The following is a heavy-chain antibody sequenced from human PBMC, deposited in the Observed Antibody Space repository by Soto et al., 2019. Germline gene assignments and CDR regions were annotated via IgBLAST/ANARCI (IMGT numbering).Heavy chain of an antibody. Sequence: QVQLVQSGAEMKKPGASVKVSCKASGYTFTTYGISWVRQAPGQGLERMGWTSAYNGNTHYAQKLQGRVTMTTDTSTSTAYVELRSLRSDDKAVYYCARGHFPSAYGGVDYCGQGTLVTVYS. V-gene: IGHV1-18*04. J-gene: IGHJ4*02. D-gene: IGHD3-3*02. CDR2: TSAYNGNT. CDR1: GYTFTTYG. CDR3: ARGHFPSAYGGVDY.